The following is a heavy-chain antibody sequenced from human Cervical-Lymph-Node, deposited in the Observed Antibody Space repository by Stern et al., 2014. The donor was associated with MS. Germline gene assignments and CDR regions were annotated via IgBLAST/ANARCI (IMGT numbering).Heavy chain of an antibody. V-gene: IGHV4-59*08. J-gene: IGHJ4*02. CDR2: VHYSGAT. D-gene: IGHD3-3*01. CDR1: GGSISSYY. CDR3: AGSGTYYPDY. Sequence: VQLVQSGPGLVKPSETLSLTCSVSGGSISSYYWNWIRQPPGKGLEWIANVHYSGATNYNPSLKIRVPILQATSMNKIPLKLPFGTAADTAVYYCAGSGTYYPDYWGQGILVTVSS.